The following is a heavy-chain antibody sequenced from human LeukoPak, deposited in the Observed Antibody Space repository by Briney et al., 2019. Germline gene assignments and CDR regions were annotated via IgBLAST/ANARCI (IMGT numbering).Heavy chain of an antibody. CDR3: ARDAYCSSTSCKEYFDL. CDR2: IRYDGSNK. J-gene: IGHJ2*01. V-gene: IGHV3-30*02. D-gene: IGHD2-2*01. CDR1: GFTFSSYG. Sequence: GGSLRLSCAASGFTFSSYGIHWVRQAPGKGLEWVAFIRYDGSNKYYTDSVKGRFTISRDNSKNTLYLQMNSLRAEDPAVYYCARDAYCSSTSCKEYFDLWGRGTLVTVSS.